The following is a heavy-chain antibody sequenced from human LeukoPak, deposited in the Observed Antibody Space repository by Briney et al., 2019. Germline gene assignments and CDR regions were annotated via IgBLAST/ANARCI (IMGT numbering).Heavy chain of an antibody. D-gene: IGHD5-12*01. Sequence: GGSLRLSCAASGFTFSSYEMNWVRQAPGKGLEWVSYISSSGSTIYYADSVKGRFTISRDNAKNSLYLQMNSLRAEDTAVYYCASMRGYSGYDPDYWGQGTLVTVSS. CDR2: ISSSGSTI. J-gene: IGHJ4*02. CDR3: ASMRGYSGYDPDY. V-gene: IGHV3-48*03. CDR1: GFTFSSYE.